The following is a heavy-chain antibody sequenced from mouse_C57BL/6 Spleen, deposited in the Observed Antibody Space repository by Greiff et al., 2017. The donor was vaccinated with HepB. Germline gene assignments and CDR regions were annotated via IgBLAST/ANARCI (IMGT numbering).Heavy chain of an antibody. J-gene: IGHJ2*01. D-gene: IGHD1-1*01. V-gene: IGHV1-15*01. CDR2: IDPETGGT. CDR3: TRGGYYGRVEVCGCDY. CDR1: GYTFTDYE. Sequence: VQLQQSGAELVRPGASVTLSCKASGYTFTDYEMHWVKQTPVHGLEWIGAIDPETGGTAYNQKFKGKAILTADQSSSTAYIELRSLTSEDSAVYYCTRGGYYGRVEVCGCDYWGQGTTLTVSS.